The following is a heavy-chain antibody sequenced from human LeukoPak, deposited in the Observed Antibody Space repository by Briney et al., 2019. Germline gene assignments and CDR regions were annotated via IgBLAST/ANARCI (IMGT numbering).Heavy chain of an antibody. CDR3: ARAVAYDFWSGYLVASTFDP. D-gene: IGHD3-3*01. Sequence: SETLSLTCAVSGGSISSSNWWSWVRQPPGKGLEWIGEIYHSGSINYNPSLKSRVTISVDKSKNQFSLKLSSVTAADTAVYYCARAVAYDFWSGYLVASTFDPWGQGTLVTVSS. J-gene: IGHJ5*02. V-gene: IGHV4-4*02. CDR2: IYHSGSI. CDR1: GGSISSSNW.